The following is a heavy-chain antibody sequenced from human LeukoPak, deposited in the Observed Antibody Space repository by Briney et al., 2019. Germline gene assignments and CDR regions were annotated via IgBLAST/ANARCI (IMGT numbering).Heavy chain of an antibody. CDR2: ISGGGGST. J-gene: IGHJ2*01. V-gene: IGHV3-23*01. CDR1: GFTFSNYA. CDR3: ACSGYCSGGSCYLRYWYFDL. Sequence: GGSLRLSCAASGFTFSNYAMSWVRQAPGKGLEWVSAISGGGGSTYYADSVKGRFTISRDNSKNTLYLQTNSLRAEDTAIYYCACSGYCSGGSCYLRYWYFDLWGRGTLVTVSS. D-gene: IGHD2-15*01.